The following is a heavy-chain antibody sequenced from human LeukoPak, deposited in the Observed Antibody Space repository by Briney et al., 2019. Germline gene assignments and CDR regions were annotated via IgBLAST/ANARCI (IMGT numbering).Heavy chain of an antibody. CDR3: ARDLYGELGWFDP. Sequence: PGGSLRLSCAASGFTFSSYGMHWVRQAPGKGLEWVAFIRYDGSNKYYADSVKGRFTISRDNSKNTLYLQMNSLRAEDTAVYYCARDLYGELGWFDPWGQGTLVTVSS. J-gene: IGHJ5*02. CDR2: IRYDGSNK. V-gene: IGHV3-30*02. CDR1: GFTFSSYG. D-gene: IGHD1-26*01.